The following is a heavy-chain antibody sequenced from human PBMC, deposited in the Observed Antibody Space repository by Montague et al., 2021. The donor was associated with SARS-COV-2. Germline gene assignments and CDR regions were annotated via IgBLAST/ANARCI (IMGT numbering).Heavy chain of an antibody. CDR2: TYYRSKWYN. D-gene: IGHD2-21*02. J-gene: IGHJ2*01. V-gene: IGHV6-1*01. Sequence: CAISGDSVSSNIATWNWIRQSPSRGLEWLGRTYYRSKWYNDYAVSVQSRVIINPDTSNNRISLQLNSVTPEDTAVYYCPRAYCGGDCYFYWYFDLWGQGTTVTVSS. CDR1: GDSVSSNIAT. CDR3: PRAYCGGDCYFYWYFDL.